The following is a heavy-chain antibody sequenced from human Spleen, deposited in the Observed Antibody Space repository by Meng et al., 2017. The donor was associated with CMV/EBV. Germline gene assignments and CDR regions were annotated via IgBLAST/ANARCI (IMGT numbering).Heavy chain of an antibody. D-gene: IGHD2-2*02. CDR1: GFTFSRFW. CDR3: AREGYTLGRFGAFDI. Sequence: GESLKISCAASGFTFSRFWMTWVRQAPGKGLEWVADISYDGNDKYYADSVKGRFTISRDNSKNTLYLQMNSLRAEDSAVYFCAREGYTLGRFGAFDIWGQGTMVTVSS. CDR2: ISYDGNDK. J-gene: IGHJ3*02. V-gene: IGHV3-30*03.